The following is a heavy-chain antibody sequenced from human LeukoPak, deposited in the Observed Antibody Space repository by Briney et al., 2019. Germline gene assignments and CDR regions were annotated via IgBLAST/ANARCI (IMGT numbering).Heavy chain of an antibody. CDR1: GFTFSSYG. Sequence: GRSLRLSCAASGFTFSSYGMHWVRQAPGKGLEWVAVISYDGSNKYYADSVKGRFTISRDNSKNTLYLQMNSLRAEDTAVYYCAKESGYSYDHNWFDPWGQGTLVTVSS. V-gene: IGHV3-30*18. J-gene: IGHJ5*02. CDR3: AKESGYSYDHNWFDP. CDR2: ISYDGSNK. D-gene: IGHD5-18*01.